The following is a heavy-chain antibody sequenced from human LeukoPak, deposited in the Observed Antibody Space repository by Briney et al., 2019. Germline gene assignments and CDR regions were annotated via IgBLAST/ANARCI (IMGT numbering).Heavy chain of an antibody. Sequence: PSETLSLTCTVSGGSISSSSYYWGWIRQPPGKGLEWIGSIYYSGSTYYNPSLKSRVTISVDTSKNQFSLKLSSVTAADTAVYYCARPATMIVVVGAFGIWGQGTMVTVSS. CDR1: GGSISSSSYY. D-gene: IGHD3-22*01. J-gene: IGHJ3*02. CDR2: IYYSGST. CDR3: ARPATMIVVVGAFGI. V-gene: IGHV4-39*01.